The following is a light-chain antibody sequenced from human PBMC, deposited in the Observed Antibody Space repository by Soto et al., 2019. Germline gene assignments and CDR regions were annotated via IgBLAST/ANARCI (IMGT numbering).Light chain of an antibody. CDR3: ATWDDSLSGRV. Sequence: QSVLTQPPSASGTPGQRVSISCSGSSSNIGSNYVYWYQQLPGTAPKLLIYKNDQRPSGVPDRFSGSRSGTSASLAIGGLRSDDEADYYCATWDDSLSGRVFGGGTKLTVL. J-gene: IGLJ3*02. CDR2: KND. CDR1: SSNIGSNY. V-gene: IGLV1-47*01.